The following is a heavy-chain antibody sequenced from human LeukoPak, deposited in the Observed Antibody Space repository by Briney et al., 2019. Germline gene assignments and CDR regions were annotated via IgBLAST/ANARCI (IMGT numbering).Heavy chain of an antibody. D-gene: IGHD3-22*01. CDR3: AKSSYYDASGYYREYYFDY. V-gene: IGHV3-21*04. CDR1: GFTFSSYS. J-gene: IGHJ4*02. CDR2: ISSSSSYI. Sequence: PGGSLRLSCAASGFTFSSYSMNWVRQAPGKGLEWVSSISSSSSYIYYADSVKGRFTISRDNSKNTLYLQMNSLRDEDTAVYYCAKSSYYDASGYYREYYFDYWGQGTLVTVSS.